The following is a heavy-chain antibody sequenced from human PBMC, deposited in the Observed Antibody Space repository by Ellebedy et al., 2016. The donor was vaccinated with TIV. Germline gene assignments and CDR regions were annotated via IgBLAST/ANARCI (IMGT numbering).Heavy chain of an antibody. CDR1: GITFSTYI. CDR2: ITSSSSYI. Sequence: GESLKISCAASGITFSTYIKNWVRQAPGKGLEWVSSITSSSSYIYYADSMKGRFTISRDNAKNSLYLQMNSLRAEDTAVYYCARVYTTATFDYWGQGTLVTVSS. J-gene: IGHJ4*02. D-gene: IGHD2-15*01. V-gene: IGHV3-21*01. CDR3: ARVYTTATFDY.